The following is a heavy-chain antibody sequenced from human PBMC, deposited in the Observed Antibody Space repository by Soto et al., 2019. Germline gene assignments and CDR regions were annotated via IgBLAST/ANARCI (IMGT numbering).Heavy chain of an antibody. J-gene: IGHJ5*02. V-gene: IGHV1-18*01. CDR3: AISGDDYGDYWFDP. Sequence: GASVKVSCKASGYTFTSYGISWVRQAPGQGLEWMGWISAYNGNTNYAQKLQGRVTMTTDTSTSTAYMELRSLRSDDTAVYYCAISGDDYGDYWFDPWVHGTLVTGSS. CDR1: GYTFTSYG. CDR2: ISAYNGNT. D-gene: IGHD4-17*01.